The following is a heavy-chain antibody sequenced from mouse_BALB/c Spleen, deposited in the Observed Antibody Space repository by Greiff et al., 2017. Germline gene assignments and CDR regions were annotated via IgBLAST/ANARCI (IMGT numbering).Heavy chain of an antibody. V-gene: IGHV2-9*02. J-gene: IGHJ3*01. Sequence: VKLVESGPGLVAPSQSLSITCTVSGFSLTSYGVHWVRQPPGKGLEWLGVIWAGGSTNYNSALMSRLSISKDNSKSQVFLKMNSLQTDDTAMYYCATTTVPRPWFAYWGQGTLVTVSA. CDR2: IWAGGST. CDR3: ATTTVPRPWFAY. CDR1: GFSLTSYG. D-gene: IGHD1-1*01.